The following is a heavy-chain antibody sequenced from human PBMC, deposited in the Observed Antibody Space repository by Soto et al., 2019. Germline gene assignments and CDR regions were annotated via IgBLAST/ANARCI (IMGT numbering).Heavy chain of an antibody. CDR1: GFTFSSYA. D-gene: IGHD3-10*02. J-gene: IGHJ5*02. CDR3: ARADSVFGLRFDP. CDR2: ISYDGSNK. Sequence: GGSLRLSCAASGFTFSSYAMHWVRQAPGKGLEWVAVISYDGSNKYYADSVKGRFTISRDNSKNTLYLQMNSLRAEDTAVYYCARADSVFGLRFDPWGQGTLVTVSS. V-gene: IGHV3-30-3*01.